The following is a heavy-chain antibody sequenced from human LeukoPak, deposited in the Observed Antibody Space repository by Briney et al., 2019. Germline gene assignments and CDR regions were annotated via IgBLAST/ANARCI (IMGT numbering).Heavy chain of an antibody. Sequence: PGGSLRLSCAASGFTFSSYAMSWVRQAPGKGLEWVSAISGSGGSTHYADSVKGRFTISRDNSKNTLYLQMNSLRAEDTAVYYCAKKDYSNYDGYFDYWGQGTLVTVSS. V-gene: IGHV3-23*01. CDR1: GFTFSSYA. CDR2: ISGSGGST. J-gene: IGHJ4*02. D-gene: IGHD4-4*01. CDR3: AKKDYSNYDGYFDY.